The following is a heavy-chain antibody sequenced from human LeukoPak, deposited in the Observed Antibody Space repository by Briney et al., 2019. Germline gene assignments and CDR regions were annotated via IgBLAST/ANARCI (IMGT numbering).Heavy chain of an antibody. V-gene: IGHV4-39*01. CDR2: IYYSGAT. CDR1: GGSIIGSSYY. CDR3: ARAATTWSPGRPFDI. Sequence: SETLSLTCAVSGGSIIGSSYYWTWIRQPPGEGLEWIGGIYYSGATYYNPSLKSRVTISVDTSKNQFSLKLSSVTAADTAVYFCARAATTWSPGRPFDIWGQGSMVTVSS. D-gene: IGHD6-25*01. J-gene: IGHJ3*02.